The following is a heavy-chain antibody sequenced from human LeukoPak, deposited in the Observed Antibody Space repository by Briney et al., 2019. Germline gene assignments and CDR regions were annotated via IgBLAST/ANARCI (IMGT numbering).Heavy chain of an antibody. Sequence: GGYLRLSCAASGFTFGTHAMTWVRQRPGKGLEWVSSLTGGDESVYYADSVKGRFTISRDNSKDTLYLQMNSLRADDTAVYFCAKFRGYCSDSSCYTADYWGQGTLVTVSS. CDR2: LTGGDESV. D-gene: IGHD2-15*01. CDR3: AKFRGYCSDSSCYTADY. V-gene: IGHV3-23*01. CDR1: GFTFGTHA. J-gene: IGHJ4*02.